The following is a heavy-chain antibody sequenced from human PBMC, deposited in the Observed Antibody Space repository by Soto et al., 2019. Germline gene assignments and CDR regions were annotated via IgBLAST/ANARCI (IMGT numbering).Heavy chain of an antibody. Sequence: ASVKVSCKASGYTFTSYGISWVRQAPGQGLEWMGWINPNSGGTNYAQNFQGRVTMTRDTSISTAYMELSRLRSDDTAVYYCARGGLQLRLFRSNWFDPWGQGTLVTVSS. CDR2: INPNSGGT. CDR3: ARGGLQLRLFRSNWFDP. J-gene: IGHJ5*02. V-gene: IGHV1-2*02. D-gene: IGHD2-2*01. CDR1: GYTFTSYG.